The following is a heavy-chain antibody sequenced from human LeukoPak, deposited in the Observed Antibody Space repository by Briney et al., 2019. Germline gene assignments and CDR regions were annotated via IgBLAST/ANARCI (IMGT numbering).Heavy chain of an antibody. J-gene: IGHJ4*02. CDR3: ARDLIAVAGTTTSDY. CDR2: FDPEDGET. CDR1: GYTLTELS. V-gene: IGHV1-24*01. D-gene: IGHD6-19*01. Sequence: GASVKVSCKVSGYTLTELSMHWVRQAPGKGLEWMGGFDPEDGETIYARKFQGRVTMTEDTSTDTAYMELSSLRSEDTAVYYCARDLIAVAGTTTSDYWGQGTLVTVSS.